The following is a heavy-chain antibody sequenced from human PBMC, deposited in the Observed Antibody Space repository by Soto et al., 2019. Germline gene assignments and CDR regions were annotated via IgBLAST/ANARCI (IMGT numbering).Heavy chain of an antibody. D-gene: IGHD4-17*01. CDR1: EFSFNTYW. CDR2: IYPDDSRT. V-gene: IGHV5-51*03. CDR3: TIDLDYGGNSEDFDS. J-gene: IGHJ3*02. Sequence: VQLVQSGAEVKKPGESLKISCKGSEFSFNTYWIAWVRQRPGEGLKWMGIIYPDDSRTTYSPSFQGQVTISADKSINTAYILWSSLKASDTAMYDCTIDLDYGGNSEDFDSWGQGTRVTVSS.